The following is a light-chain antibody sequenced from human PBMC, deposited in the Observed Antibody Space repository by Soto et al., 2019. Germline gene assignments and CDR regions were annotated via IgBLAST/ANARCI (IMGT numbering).Light chain of an antibody. V-gene: IGLV2-14*01. CDR3: SSYTSSSTLYV. CDR2: DVS. J-gene: IGLJ1*01. CDR1: SSDVGGYNY. Sequence: QSVLTQPASVSGSPGQSITISCTGTSSDVGGYNYVSWYQQHPGKAPKLMIYDVSNRPSGVSNRFSCSKSGNTASLTISGLQAEDEDDYYCSSYTSSSTLYVFGTGTKVTVL.